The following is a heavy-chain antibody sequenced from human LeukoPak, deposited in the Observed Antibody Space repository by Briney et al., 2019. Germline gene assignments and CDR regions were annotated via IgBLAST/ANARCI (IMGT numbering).Heavy chain of an antibody. CDR3: ARTSGSSHGVYYYYYMDV. CDR2: INPNSGGT. D-gene: IGHD2-2*01. Sequence: ASVKVSCKASGGTFSSYAISWVRQAPGQGLEWMGWINPNSGGTNYAQKFQGRVTMTRDTSISTAYTELSRLRSDDTAVYYCARTSGSSHGVYYYYYMDVWGKGTTVTVSS. V-gene: IGHV1-2*02. CDR1: GGTFSSYA. J-gene: IGHJ6*03.